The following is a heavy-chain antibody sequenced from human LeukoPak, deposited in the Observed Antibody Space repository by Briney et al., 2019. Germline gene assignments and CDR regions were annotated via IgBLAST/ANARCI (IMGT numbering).Heavy chain of an antibody. CDR2: MDPRGGST. CDR3: VPRGAGDSSFGMDV. J-gene: IGHJ6*02. Sequence: GASVNVSCKASGYTFTSYYMHWVRQAPGQGLEWMGSMDPRGGSTTYAQKFQGRVTMTRDASTSTVYMELSSLRSDDTAVYYCVPRGAGDSSFGMDVWGQGTTVTASS. V-gene: IGHV1-46*01. CDR1: GYTFTSYY. D-gene: IGHD6-6*01.